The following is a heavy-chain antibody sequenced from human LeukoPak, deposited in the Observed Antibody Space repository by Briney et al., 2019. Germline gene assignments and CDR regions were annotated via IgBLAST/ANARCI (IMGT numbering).Heavy chain of an antibody. CDR2: ISSTSSSI. CDR3: ARGPIPDY. Sequence: TGGSLRLSCAASGFTFSSYSMSWVRQAPGKGLEWVSSISSTSSSIYYADSVKGRFTISRDNAKNSLYLQMNSLRAEDTAVYYCARGPIPDYWGQGTLVTVSS. CDR1: GFTFSSYS. D-gene: IGHD2-2*02. V-gene: IGHV3-21*01. J-gene: IGHJ4*02.